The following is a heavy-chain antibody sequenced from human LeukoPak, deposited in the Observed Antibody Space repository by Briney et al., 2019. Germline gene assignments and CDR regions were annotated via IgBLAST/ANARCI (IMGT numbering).Heavy chain of an antibody. Sequence: VRSLRLSCGASGFTLSTYWMTWVRQAPGKGLEWVANIKEDGTLSDYLDSVKGRFTISRANAKNSLFLQLNSLRAEDTAVYYCATEGTDGRGSFGWFDAWGQGTLVTVSS. CDR2: IKEDGTLS. CDR3: ATEGTDGRGSFGWFDA. J-gene: IGHJ5*02. CDR1: GFTLSTYW. D-gene: IGHD3-10*01. V-gene: IGHV3-7*01.